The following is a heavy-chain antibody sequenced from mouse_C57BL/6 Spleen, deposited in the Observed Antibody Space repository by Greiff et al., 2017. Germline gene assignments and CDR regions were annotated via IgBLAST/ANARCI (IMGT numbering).Heavy chain of an antibody. CDR1: GYTFTSYW. Sequence: QVQLQQPGAELVRPGSSVKLSCKASGYTFTSYWMDWVKQRPGQGLEWIGNIYPSDSETHYNQKFKDKATLTVDKSSSTAYMQLSSLTSADSAVYYCARGAYNSNYYFDGWGQGTTRTVSS. CDR3: ARGAYNSNYYFDG. D-gene: IGHD2-5*01. CDR2: IYPSDSET. J-gene: IGHJ2*01. V-gene: IGHV1-61*01.